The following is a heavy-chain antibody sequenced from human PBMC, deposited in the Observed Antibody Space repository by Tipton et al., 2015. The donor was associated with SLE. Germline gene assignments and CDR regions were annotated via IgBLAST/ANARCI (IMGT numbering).Heavy chain of an antibody. Sequence: TLSLTCTVSGGSISSYYWSWIRQPPGKGLEWIGYIYYSGSTNYNPSLKSRVTMSVDTSKNQFSLKLSSVTAADTAVYYCARDHKVAGYYFDYWGQGTLVTVSS. CDR3: ARDHKVAGYYFDY. D-gene: IGHD6-19*01. CDR2: IYYSGST. V-gene: IGHV4-59*12. J-gene: IGHJ4*02. CDR1: GGSISSYY.